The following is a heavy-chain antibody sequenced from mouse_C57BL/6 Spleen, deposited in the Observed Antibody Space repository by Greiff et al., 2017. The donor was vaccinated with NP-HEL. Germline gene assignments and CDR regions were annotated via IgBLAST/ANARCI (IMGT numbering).Heavy chain of an antibody. CDR1: GFTFSSYG. Sequence: EVQLVESGGDLVKPGGSLKLSCAASGFTFSSYGMSWVRQTPDKRLEWVATISSGGSYTYYPDSVKGRFTISRDNAKNTLYLQMSSLKSEDTAMYYCARHGGDGGFAYWGQGTLVTVSA. CDR3: ARHGGDGGFAY. CDR2: ISSGGSYT. J-gene: IGHJ3*01. V-gene: IGHV5-6*01. D-gene: IGHD1-2*01.